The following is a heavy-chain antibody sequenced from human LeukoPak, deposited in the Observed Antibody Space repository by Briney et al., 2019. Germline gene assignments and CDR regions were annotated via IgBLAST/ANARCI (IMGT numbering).Heavy chain of an antibody. CDR3: ASRIWVDYYYGMDV. Sequence: GGSLRLSCAASGFTFSSYSMNWVRQAPGKGLEWVSSISSSSSYIYYADSVKGRFTISGDNAKNSLYLQMNSLRAEDTAVYYCASRIWVDYYYGMDVWGQGTTVTVSS. V-gene: IGHV3-21*01. CDR1: GFTFSSYS. J-gene: IGHJ6*02. CDR2: ISSSSSYI. D-gene: IGHD1-14*01.